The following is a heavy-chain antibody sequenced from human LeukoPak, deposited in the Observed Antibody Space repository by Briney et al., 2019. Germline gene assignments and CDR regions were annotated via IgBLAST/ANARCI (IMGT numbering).Heavy chain of an antibody. CDR1: GGSISSSSSIC. V-gene: IGHV4-4*02. CDR3: ARGRPGYCSSTSCYTSDY. J-gene: IGHJ4*02. CDR2: IYHNGAT. D-gene: IGHD2-2*02. Sequence: ASETLSLTCAVSGGSISSSSSICWTWVRQPPGEGLEWIGEIYHNGATNYNPSLKSRVTMLLDKSKNQFFLKLNSVTAADTAVYYCARGRPGYCSSTSCYTSDYWGQGTLVTVSS.